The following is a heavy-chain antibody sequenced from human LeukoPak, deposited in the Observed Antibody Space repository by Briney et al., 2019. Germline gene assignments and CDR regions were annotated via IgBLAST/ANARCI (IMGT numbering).Heavy chain of an antibody. J-gene: IGHJ5*02. Sequence: PSETLSLTCTVSGGPISSYYWSWIRQPPGKGLEWIGYIYYSGSTNYNPSLKSRVTISVDTSKNQFSLKLSSVTAADTAVYYCAQEVVDNWFDPWGQGTLVTVSS. D-gene: IGHD2-15*01. CDR3: AQEVVDNWFDP. CDR1: GGPISSYY. CDR2: IYYSGST. V-gene: IGHV4-59*08.